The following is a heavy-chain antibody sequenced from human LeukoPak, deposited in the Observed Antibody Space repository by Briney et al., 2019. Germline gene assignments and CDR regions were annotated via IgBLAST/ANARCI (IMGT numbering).Heavy chain of an antibody. J-gene: IGHJ4*02. V-gene: IGHV4-59*08. CDR3: ARARSVGNNFDY. CDR2: IYYSGST. D-gene: IGHD4-23*01. Sequence: KTSETLSLTCSVAGGSISSYYWSWIRQPPGKGQEWIGYIYYSGSTYYNPSLKSRVTISVDTSKNQFSLKLSSVTAADTAVYYCARARSVGNNFDYWGQGTLVTVSS. CDR1: GGSISSYY.